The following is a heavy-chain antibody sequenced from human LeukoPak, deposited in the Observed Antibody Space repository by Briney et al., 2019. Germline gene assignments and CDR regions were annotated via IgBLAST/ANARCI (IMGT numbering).Heavy chain of an antibody. CDR2: IYYSGST. CDR3: ARGGGDNSGYYHDY. CDR1: GGSISSYY. V-gene: IGHV4-59*12. J-gene: IGHJ4*02. Sequence: PSETLSLTCTVSGGSISSYYWSWIRQPPGKGLEWIGYIYYSGSTNYNPSLKSRVTISVDTSKNQFSLKLSSVTAADTAVYYCARGGGDNSGYYHDYWGQGTLVTVSS. D-gene: IGHD3-22*01.